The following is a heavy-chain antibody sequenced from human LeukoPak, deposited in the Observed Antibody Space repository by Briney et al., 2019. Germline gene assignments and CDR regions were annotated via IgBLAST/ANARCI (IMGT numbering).Heavy chain of an antibody. CDR1: GFTVSSNY. D-gene: IGHD1-26*01. CDR3: AKGKVGAIDAFDI. CDR2: IYSGGST. J-gene: IGHJ3*02. Sequence: GGSLRLSCAASGFTVSSNYMSWVRQAPGKGLVWVSVIYSGGSTYYADSVKGRFTISRHNSKNTLYLQMNSLRAEDTAVYYCAKGKVGAIDAFDIWGQGTMVTVSS. V-gene: IGHV3-53*04.